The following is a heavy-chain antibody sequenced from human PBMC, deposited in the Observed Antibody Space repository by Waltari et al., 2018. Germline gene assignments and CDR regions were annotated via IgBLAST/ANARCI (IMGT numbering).Heavy chain of an antibody. D-gene: IGHD3-10*01. Sequence: QVQLQESGPGLVKPSETLSLTCTVSGGSISSYYWSWIRQPPGKGLEWIGYIYYSGSTNYNPSPKSRVTISVDTSKNQFSLKLSSVTAADTAVYYCARGGVFYYGSASDYFDYWGQGTLVTVSS. CDR2: IYYSGST. CDR3: ARGGVFYYGSASDYFDY. CDR1: GGSISSYY. J-gene: IGHJ4*02. V-gene: IGHV4-59*01.